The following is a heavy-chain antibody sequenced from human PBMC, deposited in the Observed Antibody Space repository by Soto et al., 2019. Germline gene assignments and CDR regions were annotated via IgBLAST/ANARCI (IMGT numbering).Heavy chain of an antibody. J-gene: IGHJ4*02. CDR2: ISNGGDAT. CDR3: VRDLLGSGGHFDY. CDR1: GLTFSSYG. D-gene: IGHD7-27*01. V-gene: IGHV3-23*01. Sequence: PGGSLRLSCTGSGLTFSSYGMSWVRQVPGKGLEWVSFISNGGDATHFADSVKGRFTISRDNSRNTLFLQMNSLRAEDTAVYHCVRDLLGSGGHFDYWGQGTLVTVSS.